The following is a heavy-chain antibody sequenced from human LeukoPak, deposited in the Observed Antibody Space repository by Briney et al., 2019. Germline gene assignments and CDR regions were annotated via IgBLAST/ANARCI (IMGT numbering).Heavy chain of an antibody. CDR2: IIPILGIA. V-gene: IGHV1-69*02. CDR1: GGTFSSYT. D-gene: IGHD5-12*01. J-gene: IGHJ6*03. CDR3: ARARNEWLWKDNYYYYYMDV. Sequence: ASVKVSCKASGGTFSSYTISWVRQAPGQGLEWMGRIIPILGIANYAQKFQGRVTITADESTSTAYMELSSLRSEDTAVYYCARARNEWLWKDNYYYYYMDVWGKGTTVTVSS.